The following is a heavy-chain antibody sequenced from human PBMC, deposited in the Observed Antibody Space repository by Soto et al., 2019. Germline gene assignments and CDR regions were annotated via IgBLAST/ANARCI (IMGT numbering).Heavy chain of an antibody. Sequence: GASVKVSCKVSGSRFSNYVISWVRQAPGHGLEWLGRIIPIFNSTKYAQSFQGRVTITADKSTSTASLELSSLRSDDTAVYYCATDSGSYPYYYYYGMDVWGQGTTVTVSS. CDR3: ATDSGSYPYYYYYGMDV. D-gene: IGHD1-26*01. CDR1: GSRFSNYV. CDR2: IIPIFNST. J-gene: IGHJ6*02. V-gene: IGHV1-69*06.